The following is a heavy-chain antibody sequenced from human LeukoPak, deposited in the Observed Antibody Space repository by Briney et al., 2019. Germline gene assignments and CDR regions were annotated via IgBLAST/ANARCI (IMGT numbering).Heavy chain of an antibody. CDR1: GGSFSGYY. J-gene: IGHJ4*02. CDR3: ARGKVGYYYGSGSQGFDY. V-gene: IGHV4-34*01. D-gene: IGHD3-10*01. Sequence: NPSETLSLTCAVYGGSFSGYYWSWIRQPPGKGLEWIGEINHSGSTNYNPSLKSRVTISVDTSKNQFSLKLSSVTAADTAVYYCARGKVGYYYGSGSQGFDYWGQGTLVTVSS. CDR2: INHSGST.